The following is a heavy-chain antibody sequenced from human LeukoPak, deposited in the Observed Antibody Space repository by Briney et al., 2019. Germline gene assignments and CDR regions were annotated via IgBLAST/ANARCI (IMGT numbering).Heavy chain of an antibody. CDR1: GFTFSSYA. J-gene: IGHJ3*02. CDR2: ISGSGGST. V-gene: IGHV3-23*01. D-gene: IGHD3-22*01. Sequence: PGGSLRPSCAASGFTFSSYAMSWVRQAPGKGLEWVSAISGSGGSTYYADSVKGRFTISRDNSKNTLYLQMNSLRAEDTAVYYCAKPYDSSGYPPDAFDIWGQGTMVTVSS. CDR3: AKPYDSSGYPPDAFDI.